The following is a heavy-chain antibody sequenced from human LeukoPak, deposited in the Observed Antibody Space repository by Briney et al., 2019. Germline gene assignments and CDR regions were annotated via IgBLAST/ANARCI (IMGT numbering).Heavy chain of an antibody. D-gene: IGHD4-17*01. J-gene: IGHJ4*02. V-gene: IGHV3-21*01. CDR2: ISSSSSYI. CDR3: AAPGDYGDYEGNY. CDR1: GFTFSSYS. Sequence: PGGSLRLSCAASGFTFSSYSMNWVRQAPGKGLEWVSSISSSSSYIYYADSVKGRFTISRDNAKNSLYLQMNSLRAEDTAVYYCAAPGDYGDYEGNYWGQGTLVTVSS.